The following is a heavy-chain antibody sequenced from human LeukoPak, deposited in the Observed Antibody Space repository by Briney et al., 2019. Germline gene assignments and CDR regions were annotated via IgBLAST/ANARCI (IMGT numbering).Heavy chain of an antibody. CDR1: GGTFSSYA. CDR2: IIPILGIA. V-gene: IGHV1-69*04. Sequence: SVKVSCKASGGTFSSYAISWVRQAPGQGLEWMGRIIPILGIANYAQKFQGRVTITTDESTSTAYVELSSLRSEDTAVYYCARHYGSGSYFWFDPWGQGTLVTVSS. CDR3: ARHYGSGSYFWFDP. J-gene: IGHJ5*02. D-gene: IGHD3-10*01.